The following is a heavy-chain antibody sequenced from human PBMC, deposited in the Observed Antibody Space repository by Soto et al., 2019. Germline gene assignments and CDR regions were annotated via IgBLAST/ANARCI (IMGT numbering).Heavy chain of an antibody. CDR2: ISGHNGNT. D-gene: IGHD1-7*01. Sequence: QVHLVQSGAEVKRPGASVTVSCKASGYSFTNYGISWVRQAPGQGLEWMGWISGHNGNTNYAQKLQGRVTMTTDTSTSTAYMELRSLRSDDTAVYYCARGALELLYYYGMDVWGQGTTVTVSS. CDR3: ARGALELLYYYGMDV. CDR1: GYSFTNYG. V-gene: IGHV1-18*01. J-gene: IGHJ6*02.